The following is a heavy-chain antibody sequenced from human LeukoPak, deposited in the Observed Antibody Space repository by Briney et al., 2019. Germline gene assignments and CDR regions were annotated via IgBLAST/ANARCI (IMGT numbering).Heavy chain of an antibody. V-gene: IGHV3-33*06. J-gene: IGHJ4*02. CDR2: IWYDGNNK. D-gene: IGHD3-22*01. Sequence: GRSLRLSCATSGFTFSNYGMHWVRQAPGKGLEWVAVIWYDGNNKYYADSVKGRFTISRDNSKNTLYLQMNSLRAEDTAVYYCAKDEFDSSGYYFDYWGQETLVTVSS. CDR1: GFTFSNYG. CDR3: AKDEFDSSGYYFDY.